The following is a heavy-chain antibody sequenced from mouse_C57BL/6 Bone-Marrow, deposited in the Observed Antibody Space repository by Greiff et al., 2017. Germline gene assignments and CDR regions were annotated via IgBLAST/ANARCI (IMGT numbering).Heavy chain of an antibody. CDR2: ISSGRSTI. Sequence: DVTLVESGGGLVKPGGSLQLSCAASGFTFSDYGMHWVRQAPEKGLEWVAYISSGRSTIYYADTVKGRFTISRDNAKNTLFLQMTSLRSEDTAMYYCARRDYPFFDYWGQGTTLTVSS. CDR1: GFTFSDYG. V-gene: IGHV5-17*01. J-gene: IGHJ2*01. CDR3: ARRDYPFFDY. D-gene: IGHD2-4*01.